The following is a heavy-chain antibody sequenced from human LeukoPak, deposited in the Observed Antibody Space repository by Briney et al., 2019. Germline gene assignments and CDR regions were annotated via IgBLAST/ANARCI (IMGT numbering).Heavy chain of an antibody. Sequence: SVKLSCKASGGTFSSYAISWVRQAPGQGLEWMGGIIPIFGTANYAQKFQGRVTITADESTSTAYMELSSLRSEDTAVYYCARACSSTSCYRHAFGIWGQGTMVTVSS. J-gene: IGHJ3*02. CDR3: ARACSSTSCYRHAFGI. CDR2: IIPIFGTA. CDR1: GGTFSSYA. V-gene: IGHV1-69*13. D-gene: IGHD2-2*01.